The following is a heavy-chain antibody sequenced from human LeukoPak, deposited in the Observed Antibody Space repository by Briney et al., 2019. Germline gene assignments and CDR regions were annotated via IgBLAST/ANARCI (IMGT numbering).Heavy chain of an antibody. D-gene: IGHD5-12*01. V-gene: IGHV3-23*01. CDR2: ISGSGGST. CDR1: GFTFSSYA. Sequence: GGSLRLSCAASGFTFSSYAMSWVRQAPGKGLEWVSAISGSGGSTYYADSVKGRFTISRDSAKNSLYLQMNSLRTEDTALYYCAKDRTYSPYAALDYWGRGTLVTVSS. J-gene: IGHJ4*02. CDR3: AKDRTYSPYAALDY.